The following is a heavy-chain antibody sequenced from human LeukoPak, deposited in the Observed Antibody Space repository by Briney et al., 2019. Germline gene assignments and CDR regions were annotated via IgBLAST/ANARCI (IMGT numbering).Heavy chain of an antibody. Sequence: GGSLRLSCAASGFPFSGYWMTWVRQAPGKGLQWVASIKQDGSDSYHVDSVKGRFTISRDNAKNSLFLQMNNLRAGDTAVYYCAKNIAAPGRVDYQLYGMDEWGQGTTVTVSS. CDR2: IKQDGSDS. J-gene: IGHJ6*02. CDR3: AKNIAAPGRVDYQLYGMDE. CDR1: GFPFSGYW. V-gene: IGHV3-7*01. D-gene: IGHD6-25*01.